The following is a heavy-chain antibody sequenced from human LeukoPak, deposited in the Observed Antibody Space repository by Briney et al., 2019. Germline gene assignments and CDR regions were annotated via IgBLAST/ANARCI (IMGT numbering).Heavy chain of an antibody. CDR2: IYTNGST. CDR1: GGSISSGSYC. D-gene: IGHD3-22*01. J-gene: IGHJ5*02. Sequence: SETLSLTCTVSGGSISSGSYCWSWIRQPAGKGLEWIGRIYTNGSTNYNPSLKSRVTISVDTSKNQFSLELSSVTAADTAVYYCARERTYYYDSSGYFRWFDPWGQGTLVTVSS. CDR3: ARERTYYYDSSGYFRWFDP. V-gene: IGHV4-61*02.